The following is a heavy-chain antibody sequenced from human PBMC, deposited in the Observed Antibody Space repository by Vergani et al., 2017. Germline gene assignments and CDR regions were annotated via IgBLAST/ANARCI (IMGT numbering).Heavy chain of an antibody. CDR2: IYYSGST. J-gene: IGHJ4*02. V-gene: IGHV4-59*01. Sequence: QVQLQESGPGLVKPSETLSLTCTVSGSSISSYYWSWIRQPPGKGLEWIGYIYYSGSTNYNPSLKSRVTISVDTSKNQFSLKLSSVTAADTAVYYCARAWGGSGFPFDYWGQGTLVTVSS. CDR3: ARAWGGSGFPFDY. CDR1: GSSISSYY. D-gene: IGHD3-22*01.